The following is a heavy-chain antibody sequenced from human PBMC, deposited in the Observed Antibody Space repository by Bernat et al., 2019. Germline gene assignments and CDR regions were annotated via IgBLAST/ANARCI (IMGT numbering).Heavy chain of an antibody. CDR1: GFTFSTDS. CDR2: ISSNSSTI. CDR3: ASQKYMDV. V-gene: IGHV3-48*02. Sequence: VQLGESGGGVVQPGRSLRLSCAASGFTFSTDSMNWVRQAPGKGLEWVSYISSNSSTIYYADSVKGRFTISRDNAKSSLYLQMNSRRDEDAAVYYCASQKYMDVWGKGTTVTVSS. J-gene: IGHJ6*03.